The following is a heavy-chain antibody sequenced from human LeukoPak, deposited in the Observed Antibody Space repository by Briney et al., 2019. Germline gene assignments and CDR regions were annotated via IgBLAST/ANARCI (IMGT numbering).Heavy chain of an antibody. V-gene: IGHV3-30*18. Sequence: GGSLRLSCAASGFTFSSYAMSWVRQAPGKGLEWVAVISYDGSNKYYADSVKGRFTISRDNSKNTLYLQMNSLRAEDTAVYYCANGDYWGQGTLVTVSS. CDR1: GFTFSSYA. J-gene: IGHJ4*02. CDR3: ANGDY. CDR2: ISYDGSNK.